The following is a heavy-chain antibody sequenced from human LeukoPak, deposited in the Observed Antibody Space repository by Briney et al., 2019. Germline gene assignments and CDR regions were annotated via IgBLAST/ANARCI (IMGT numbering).Heavy chain of an antibody. CDR2: ISSSSSYI. Sequence: PGGSLRLSCAASGFTFSSYSINWVRQAPGKGLEWVSSISSSSSYIYYADSVKGRFTISRDNAKNSLYLQMNSLRAEDTAVYYCARWSEIAENDAFDIWGQGTMVTVSS. CDR1: GFTFSSYS. J-gene: IGHJ3*02. CDR3: ARWSEIAENDAFDI. V-gene: IGHV3-21*01. D-gene: IGHD1-26*01.